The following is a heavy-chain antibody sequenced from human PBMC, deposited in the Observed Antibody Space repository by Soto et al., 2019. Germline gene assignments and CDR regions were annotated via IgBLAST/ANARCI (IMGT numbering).Heavy chain of an antibody. CDR1: GGAFSSYV. V-gene: IGHV1-69*06. D-gene: IGHD1-1*01. Sequence: QVQLVQSGAEVKKPGSSVKVSCKASGGAFSSYVISGVRQAPGQGIECMGGIIPNLGKANYAQKFKGRVTITAEKSTSTAYMELRSLRADDTAVYYCARGWNDFPHWGQGTVVTVSS. CDR3: ARGWNDFPH. CDR2: IIPNLGKA. J-gene: IGHJ1*01.